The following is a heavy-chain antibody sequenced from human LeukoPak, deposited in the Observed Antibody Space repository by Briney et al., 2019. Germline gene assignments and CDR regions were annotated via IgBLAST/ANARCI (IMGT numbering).Heavy chain of an antibody. Sequence: SETLSLTCTVSGGSISSGSYYWSWIRQPAGKGLEWIGRIYTSGSTNYNPSLKSRVTISVDTSKNQFSLKLSSVTAADTAVYYCARDLIHWGQGTLVTVS. CDR2: IYTSGST. V-gene: IGHV4-61*02. CDR3: ARDLIH. CDR1: GGSISSGSYY. J-gene: IGHJ4*02. D-gene: IGHD2-21*01.